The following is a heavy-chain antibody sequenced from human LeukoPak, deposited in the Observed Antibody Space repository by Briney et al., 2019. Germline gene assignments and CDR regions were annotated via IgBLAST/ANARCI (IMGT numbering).Heavy chain of an antibody. CDR2: ISSSGSTI. CDR3: ASRYQLRGYNWFDP. Sequence: PGGSLRLSCAASGFTFSDYYMSWLRQAPGKGLEWVSYISSSGSTIYYADSVKGRFTISRDNAKNSLYLQMNSLRAEDTAVYYCASRYQLRGYNWFDPWGQGTLVTVSS. V-gene: IGHV3-11*01. D-gene: IGHD2-2*01. J-gene: IGHJ5*02. CDR1: GFTFSDYY.